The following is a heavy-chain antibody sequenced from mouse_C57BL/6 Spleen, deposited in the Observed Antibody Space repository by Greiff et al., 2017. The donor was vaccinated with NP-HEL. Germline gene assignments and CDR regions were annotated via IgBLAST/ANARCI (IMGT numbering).Heavy chain of an antibody. CDR2: IYPSDSET. CDR1: GYPFTSYW. CDR3: ARGPNYYAMDY. V-gene: IGHV1-61*01. J-gene: IGHJ4*01. Sequence: QVQLQQPGAELVRPGSSVKLSCKASGYPFTSYWMDWVKQRPGQGLEWIGNIYPSDSETHYNQKFKDKATLTVDKSSSTAYMQLSSLTSEDSAVYYCARGPNYYAMDYWGQGTSVTVSS.